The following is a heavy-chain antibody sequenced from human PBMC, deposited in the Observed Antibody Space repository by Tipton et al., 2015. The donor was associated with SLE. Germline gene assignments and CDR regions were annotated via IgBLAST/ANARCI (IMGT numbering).Heavy chain of an antibody. Sequence: TLSLTCTVSGGSISSSSYYWGWIRQPPGKGLEWIGSIYYSGRTYYNPSLKSRVTISVDTSKNQFSLKLSSVTAADTAVYYCARDRRGWYFDLWGRGTLVTVSS. CDR1: GGSISSSSYY. D-gene: IGHD3-10*01. CDR3: ARDRRGWYFDL. V-gene: IGHV4-39*07. CDR2: IYYSGRT. J-gene: IGHJ2*01.